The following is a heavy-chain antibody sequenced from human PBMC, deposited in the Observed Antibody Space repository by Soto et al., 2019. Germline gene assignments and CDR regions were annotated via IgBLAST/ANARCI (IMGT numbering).Heavy chain of an antibody. CDR2: IYSSGST. CDR3: ARNYYNSKVYGF. Sequence: SETLSLTCTVSGGFISSSIYYWAWIRQPPGKGLEWIGSIYSSGSTYYSPPLRSRVALSVDTSKNRFSVKLSSVTAADTAVYYCARNYYNSKVYGFWGQGTLVTVSS. V-gene: IGHV4-39*01. J-gene: IGHJ4*02. CDR1: GGFISSSIYY. D-gene: IGHD3-22*01.